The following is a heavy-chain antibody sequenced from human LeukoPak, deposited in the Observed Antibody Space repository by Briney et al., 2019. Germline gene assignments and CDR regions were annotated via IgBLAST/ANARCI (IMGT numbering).Heavy chain of an antibody. V-gene: IGHV3-23*01. CDR1: GFTFSSYA. D-gene: IGHD3-22*01. Sequence: GGSLRLSCAASGFTFSSYAMSWVRQAPGKGLEWVSGISGSGGSTYYADSVKGRFTISRDNSKNTLYLQLTSLRAEDTAVYYCAKDQVWIVVGSFDYWGQGTLVTVSS. CDR2: ISGSGGST. CDR3: AKDQVWIVVGSFDY. J-gene: IGHJ4*02.